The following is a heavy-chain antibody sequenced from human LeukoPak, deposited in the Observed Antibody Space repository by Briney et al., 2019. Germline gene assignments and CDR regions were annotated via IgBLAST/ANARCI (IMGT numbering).Heavy chain of an antibody. CDR3: ARSYPTLDSSGYSDY. J-gene: IGHJ4*02. D-gene: IGHD3-22*01. CDR2: ISAYNGNT. CDR1: GYTFTSYG. V-gene: IGHV1-18*01. Sequence: ASVKVSCKASGYTFTSYGISWVRQAPGQGLEWMGWISAYNGNTNYAQKLQGRVTMTTDTSTSTAYMELRSLRSDDTAVYYCARSYPTLDSSGYSDYWGQGTLVSVSS.